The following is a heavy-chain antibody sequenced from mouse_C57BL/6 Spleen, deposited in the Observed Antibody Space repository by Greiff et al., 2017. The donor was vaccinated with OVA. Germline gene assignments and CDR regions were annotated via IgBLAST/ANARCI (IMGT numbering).Heavy chain of an antibody. J-gene: IGHJ2*01. CDR2: IYPGDGDT. D-gene: IGHD2-1*01. CDR1: GYAFSSSW. Sequence: VQLQQSGPELVKPGASVKISCKASGYAFSSSWMNWVKQRPGKGLEWIGRIYPGDGDTNYNGKFKGKATLTADKASSTAYMQLSSLTSEDSAVYFCARRGNPLDYWGQGTTLTVSS. V-gene: IGHV1-82*01. CDR3: ARRGNPLDY.